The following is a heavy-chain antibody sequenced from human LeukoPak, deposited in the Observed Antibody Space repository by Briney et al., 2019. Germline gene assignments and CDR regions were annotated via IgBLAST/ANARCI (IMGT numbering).Heavy chain of an antibody. D-gene: IGHD5-12*01. V-gene: IGHV4-59*01. CDR2: INYSGST. CDR1: GDSINNYY. J-gene: IGHJ4*02. Sequence: SETLSLTCTVSGDSINNYYWSWIRQPPGKGLEWIGNINYSGSTNSNPSLKSRATISVDMSRKHFFLDLSSVTAADTAFYYCAINGGGDSGYGNFDYWGQGTLVTVSS. CDR3: AINGGGDSGYGNFDY.